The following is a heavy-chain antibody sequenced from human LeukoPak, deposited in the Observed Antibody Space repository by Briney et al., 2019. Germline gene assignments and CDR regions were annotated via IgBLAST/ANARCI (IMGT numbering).Heavy chain of an antibody. D-gene: IGHD3-3*01. CDR3: ASEGYYCFDY. Sequence: GRTLRLSCAASRFTVSSNYTSGVPQAPGKGLEWASHIYTGGSTYYPDPVKRRFTTSRDKAKNTLYLQMNSVRAEDTAVYYCASEGYYCFDYWGQGPLVTVSS. V-gene: IGHV3-66*01. J-gene: IGHJ4*02. CDR2: IYTGGST. CDR1: RFTVSSNY.